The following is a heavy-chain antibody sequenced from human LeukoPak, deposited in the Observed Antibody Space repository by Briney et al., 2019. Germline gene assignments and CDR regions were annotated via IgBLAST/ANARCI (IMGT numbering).Heavy chain of an antibody. D-gene: IGHD4-17*01. V-gene: IGHV1-2*02. J-gene: IGHJ4*02. CDR3: ARESPYGDYFDY. CDR2: INPNSGGT. CDR1: GYTFTSYD. Sequence: GASVKVSCKASGYTFTSYDINWVRQAPGQGLEWMGWINPNSGGTNYAQKFQGRVTMTRDTSISTAYMELSRLRSDDTAVYYCARESPYGDYFDYWGQGTLVTVSS.